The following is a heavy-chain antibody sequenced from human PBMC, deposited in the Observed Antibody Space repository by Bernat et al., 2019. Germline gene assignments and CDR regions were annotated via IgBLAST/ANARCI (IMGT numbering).Heavy chain of an antibody. J-gene: IGHJ4*02. Sequence: QVQLVESGGGLVKPGGSLRLSCAASGFTFSDYYMSWIRQAPGKGLEWVSYISSSSSYTNYADSVKGRFTISRDNAKNSLYLQMNSLRAEDTAVYYCAKDNHPMVRGVIYYWGQGTLVTVSS. D-gene: IGHD3-10*01. CDR3: AKDNHPMVRGVIYY. CDR1: GFTFSDYY. V-gene: IGHV3-11*05. CDR2: ISSSSSYT.